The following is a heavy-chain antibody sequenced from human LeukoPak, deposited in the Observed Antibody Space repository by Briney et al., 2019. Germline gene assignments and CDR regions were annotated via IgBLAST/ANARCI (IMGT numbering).Heavy chain of an antibody. CDR3: ARDPCSGGSCYDY. CDR2: ITRDGSGA. D-gene: IGHD2-15*01. CDR1: GFAFSNYW. J-gene: IGHJ4*02. V-gene: IGHV3-74*01. Sequence: GGSLRLSCAASGFAFSNYWMYWVRQVPGKGLVWVSRITRDGSGANYADSVKGRFTISRDNAKNSLYLQMNSLRAEDTAVYYCARDPCSGGSCYDYWGQGTLVTVSS.